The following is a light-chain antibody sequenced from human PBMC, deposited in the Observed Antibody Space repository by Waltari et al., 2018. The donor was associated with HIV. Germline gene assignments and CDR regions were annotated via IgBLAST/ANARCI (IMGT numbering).Light chain of an antibody. V-gene: IGLV1-47*01. CDR1: SANIGGNY. J-gene: IGLJ3*02. CDR3: AAWDDSLSGVL. CDR2: RNM. Sequence: QSVLTQPPSASGAPGQRVTMSCSGSSANIGGNYVYWYQQLPGSAPKLLISRNMNRPSGVPDRFSGSKSVTSASLAISGLRSEDEAYYYCAAWDDSLSGVLFGGGTKLTVL.